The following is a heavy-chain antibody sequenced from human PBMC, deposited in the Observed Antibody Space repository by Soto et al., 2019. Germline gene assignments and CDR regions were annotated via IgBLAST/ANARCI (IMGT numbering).Heavy chain of an antibody. CDR1: GFTFRDYF. J-gene: IGHJ4*02. Sequence: PGLSLRRSCAASGFTFRDYFMSWVRRAPWNSLESVSGITACGGYTYYAYSVKGRFTISRDNSKKTFYLQMNSLTADDTAIYYCAKYPEYSVYDGSYSDYWGKGTLGTVSS. CDR2: ITACGGYT. D-gene: IGHD5-12*01. V-gene: IGHV3-23*01. CDR3: AKYPEYSVYDGSYSDY.